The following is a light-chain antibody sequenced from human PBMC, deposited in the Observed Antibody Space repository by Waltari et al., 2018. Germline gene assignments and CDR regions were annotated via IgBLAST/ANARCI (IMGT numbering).Light chain of an antibody. Sequence: EIVMTQSPASLSLSPGERATLSCRASQSVTTNLAWYQQKPGQAPRLLIYGASTRAAGIPVRFSGSGSGTEFTLTVSGLQSEDFAIYYCQQYNDWPPLTFGQGTKVEIK. CDR3: QQYNDWPPLT. V-gene: IGKV3-15*01. J-gene: IGKJ1*01. CDR1: QSVTTN. CDR2: GAS.